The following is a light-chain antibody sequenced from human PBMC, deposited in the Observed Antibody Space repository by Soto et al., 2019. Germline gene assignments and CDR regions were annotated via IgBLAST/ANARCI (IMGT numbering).Light chain of an antibody. CDR3: AAWDSSLRLYL. J-gene: IGLJ1*01. V-gene: IGLV1-47*02. CDR2: SNN. Sequence: QSVLTQPPSASGTPGQRVTISCSGSSSNIGSNYVYWYQQLPGTAPKLLIYSNNQRPSGVPDRFSGSKSGTSASLAISGLRSEDEADYYCAAWDSSLRLYLFGSGTKLTVL. CDR1: SSNIGSNY.